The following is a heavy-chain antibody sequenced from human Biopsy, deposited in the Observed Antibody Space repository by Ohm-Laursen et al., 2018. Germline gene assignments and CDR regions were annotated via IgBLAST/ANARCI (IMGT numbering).Heavy chain of an antibody. Sequence: SLRLSCAASGFTLNNSAMHWVRQAPGKGLEWVSLIRGNGSSTYYADSVKGRFTISRDASKNTLYLLMNSLRAEDTAMYYCAKVVYCTTTSCYMDEDYWGQGTLVTVSS. CDR1: GFTLNNSA. CDR2: IRGNGSST. J-gene: IGHJ4*02. CDR3: AKVVYCTTTSCYMDEDY. V-gene: IGHV3-23*01. D-gene: IGHD2-2*02.